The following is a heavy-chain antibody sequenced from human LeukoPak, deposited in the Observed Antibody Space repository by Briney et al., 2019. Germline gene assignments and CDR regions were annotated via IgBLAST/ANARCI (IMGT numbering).Heavy chain of an antibody. CDR3: ARFTPQGYGWGGYNRFDP. Sequence: SETLSLTCTVSGGSISSYYWNWIRQPPGNGLEWIGYIYYSGSTNYNPSLKSRVTISLDTSKNQFSLNLTSVTAADTAVYYCARFTPQGYGWGGYNRFDPWGQGTLVTVSS. J-gene: IGHJ5*02. V-gene: IGHV4-59*01. CDR2: IYYSGST. D-gene: IGHD3-16*01. CDR1: GGSISSYY.